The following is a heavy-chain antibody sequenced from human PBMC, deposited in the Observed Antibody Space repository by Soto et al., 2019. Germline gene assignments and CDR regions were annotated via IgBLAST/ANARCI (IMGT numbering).Heavy chain of an antibody. Sequence: ASVKVSCKASGYSFSTFALHWVRQAPGQGLEWMGWINAGNGIPKYSQKLQDRVTISRDTSASTAYMELSSLRSEDTALYYCAEDSSGFYYWAQGTLVTVSS. J-gene: IGHJ4*02. CDR2: INAGNGIP. CDR3: AEDSSGFYY. V-gene: IGHV1-3*01. CDR1: GYSFSTFA. D-gene: IGHD3-22*01.